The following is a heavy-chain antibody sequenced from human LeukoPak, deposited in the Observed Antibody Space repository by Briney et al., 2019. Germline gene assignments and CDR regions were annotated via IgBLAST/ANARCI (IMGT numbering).Heavy chain of an antibody. Sequence: SETLSLTCTVSGGSLSSYYSSWVRPPPEGGREWVGYIYYIGSTAYNTSPTGRVTLSVDTSKNQFSLKLGSVTAADTAVYYCAGGAYSSSSDYWGKGTLVTVSS. CDR2: IYYIGST. J-gene: IGHJ4*02. D-gene: IGHD6-6*01. CDR1: GGSLSSYY. CDR3: AGGAYSSSSDY. V-gene: IGHV4-59*12.